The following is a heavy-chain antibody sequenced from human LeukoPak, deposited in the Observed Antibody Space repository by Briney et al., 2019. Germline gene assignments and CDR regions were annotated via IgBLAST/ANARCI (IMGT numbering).Heavy chain of an antibody. CDR2: IYHSGST. D-gene: IGHD6-6*01. CDR1: GGSISSGGYY. V-gene: IGHV4-30-2*01. CDR3: ARYSSSSPSLGYFDY. J-gene: IGHJ4*02. Sequence: PSETLSLTCTVSGGSISSGGYYWSWIRQPPGKGLEWIGYIYHSGSTYYNPSPKSRVTISVDRSKNQFSLKLSSVTAADTAVYYCARYSSSSPSLGYFDYWGQGTLVTVSS.